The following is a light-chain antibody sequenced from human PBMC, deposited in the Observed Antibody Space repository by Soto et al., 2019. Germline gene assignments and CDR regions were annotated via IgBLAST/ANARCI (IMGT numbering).Light chain of an antibody. V-gene: IGKV3-15*01. CDR1: QSVSSN. CDR3: QQYNNWPST. Sequence: EIVMTQSPATLSVCPGERATLSCRASQSVSSNLAWYQQKPGQAPRLLIYGASTRATGIPARFSGSGSGTEFTLTISSLQSEDFAVYYCQQYNNWPSTFGQGTRLEIK. J-gene: IGKJ5*01. CDR2: GAS.